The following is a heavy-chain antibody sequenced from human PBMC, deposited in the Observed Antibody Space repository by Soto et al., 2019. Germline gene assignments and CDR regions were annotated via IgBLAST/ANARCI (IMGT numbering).Heavy chain of an antibody. Sequence: GGSLRLSCAASGFTFSSYAMSWVRQAPGKGLEWVSAISGSGGSTYYADSVKGRFTISRDNSKNTLYLQMNSLRAEDTAVYYCAKGSSSYDYYYYGMDVWGQGTTVTVSS. D-gene: IGHD6-6*01. CDR2: ISGSGGST. V-gene: IGHV3-23*01. CDR3: AKGSSSYDYYYYGMDV. J-gene: IGHJ6*02. CDR1: GFTFSSYA.